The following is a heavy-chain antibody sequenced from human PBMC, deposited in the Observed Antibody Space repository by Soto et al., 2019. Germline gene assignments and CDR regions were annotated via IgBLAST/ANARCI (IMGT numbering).Heavy chain of an antibody. CDR2: IYYSGST. Sequence: SETLSLTCTVSGGSISSYYWSWIRQPPGKGLEWIGYIYYSGSTNYNPSLKSRVTISVDTSKNQFSLKLSSVTAADTAVYYCARAVGSYFNYYYGMDVWGQGTTVTVS. CDR3: ARAVGSYFNYYYGMDV. D-gene: IGHD1-26*01. CDR1: GGSISSYY. J-gene: IGHJ6*02. V-gene: IGHV4-59*01.